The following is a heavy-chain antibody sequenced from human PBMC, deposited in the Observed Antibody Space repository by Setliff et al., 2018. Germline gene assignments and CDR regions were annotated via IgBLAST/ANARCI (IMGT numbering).Heavy chain of an antibody. CDR1: GGTFSSYA. CDR3: ARRGQGFNNPFDY. Sequence: ASVKVSCKASGGTFSSYAISWVRQAPGKGLEWMGGFDPEDGETIYAQKFQGRVTMTEDTSTDTAYMELSSLRSEDTAVYYCARRGQGFNNPFDYWGQGTLVTVSS. V-gene: IGHV1-24*01. J-gene: IGHJ4*02. D-gene: IGHD3-9*01. CDR2: FDPEDGET.